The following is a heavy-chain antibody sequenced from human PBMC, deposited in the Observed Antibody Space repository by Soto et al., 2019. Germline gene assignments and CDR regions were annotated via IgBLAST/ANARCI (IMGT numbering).Heavy chain of an antibody. Sequence: SETLSLTCTVSGGPVRDAYSYWTWIRQPPGKGLEWMGYLSYTGSTYYNPSLRNRATIPVGESSNHLSLRLSSVTAADTAVYYCARELEGGVFDIWGRGTLVTVSS. CDR1: GGPVRDAYSY. V-gene: IGHV4-30-4*01. CDR3: ARELEGGVFDI. J-gene: IGHJ3*02. D-gene: IGHD2-8*02. CDR2: LSYTGST.